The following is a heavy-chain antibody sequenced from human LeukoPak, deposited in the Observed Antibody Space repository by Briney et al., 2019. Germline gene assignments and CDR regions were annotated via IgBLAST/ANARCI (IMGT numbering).Heavy chain of an antibody. V-gene: IGHV4-59*01. D-gene: IGHD2-2*01. CDR3: ARGLGYCSSTSCYRFDP. CDR2: VYYSGST. Sequence: SETLSLTCTVSGGSISSYYWSWIRQPPGKGLEWIGYVYYSGSTNYNPSLKSRVTISVDTSKNQFSLKLSSVTAADTAVYYCARGLGYCSSTSCYRFDPWGQGTLVTVSS. CDR1: GGSISSYY. J-gene: IGHJ5*02.